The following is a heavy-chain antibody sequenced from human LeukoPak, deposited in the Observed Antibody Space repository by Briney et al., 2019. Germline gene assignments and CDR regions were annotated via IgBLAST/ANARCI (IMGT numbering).Heavy chain of an antibody. CDR3: ARDRELVVVVAARGPRGFDY. CDR1: GFTFSSYW. V-gene: IGHV3-7*01. CDR2: IKQDGSAK. J-gene: IGHJ4*02. Sequence: PGGSLRLSCAASGFTFSSYWMSWVRQAPGKGLEWVANIKQDGSAKYYADSVKGRFTISRDNAKNSLYLQMNSLRAEETAVYYGARDRELVVVVAARGPRGFDYWGQGTLVTVSS. D-gene: IGHD2-15*01.